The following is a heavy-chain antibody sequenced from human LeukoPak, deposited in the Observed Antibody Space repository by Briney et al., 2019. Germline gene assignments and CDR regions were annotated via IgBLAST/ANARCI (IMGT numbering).Heavy chain of an antibody. CDR3: AKDSYQGDWGLDAFDV. V-gene: IGHV3-48*01. CDR2: ISSSSNTK. Sequence: GGSLRLSCAASGFTSSSYSMSWVRQAPGKGLEWVSFISSSSNTKYNADSVKGRFTISRDNAKNSLNLQMNSLRAEDTAVYYCAKDSYQGDWGLDAFDVWGQGTMVTVSS. CDR1: GFTSSSYS. J-gene: IGHJ3*01. D-gene: IGHD2-21*02.